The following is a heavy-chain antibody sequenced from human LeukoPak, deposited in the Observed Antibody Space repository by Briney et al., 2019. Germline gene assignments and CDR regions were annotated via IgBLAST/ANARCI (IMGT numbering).Heavy chain of an antibody. V-gene: IGHV3-74*01. D-gene: IGHD3-16*02. Sequence: GGSLRLSCAASGFTFSNYWMHWVRQAPGKGLVWVSRINSDGSTTTYADSVKGRFTISRDNAKNRLYLQMNSLRAEDTAVYYCAKDGVRVTFLSPRDYIWGSYRLGYFDYWGQGTLVTVSS. CDR3: AKDGVRVTFLSPRDYIWGSYRLGYFDY. CDR2: INSDGSTT. J-gene: IGHJ4*02. CDR1: GFTFSNYW.